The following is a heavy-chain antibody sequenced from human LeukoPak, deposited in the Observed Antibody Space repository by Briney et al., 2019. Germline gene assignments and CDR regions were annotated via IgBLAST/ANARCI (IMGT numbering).Heavy chain of an antibody. D-gene: IGHD2-15*01. CDR3: ARGYWSPEH. CDR2: INHSGST. Sequence: SETLSLTCAVYVGSFSGYHWTWIRQSPGKGLEWIGEINHSGSTKYNPSLKSRVTISADTSKNQFPLKLTSVTAADTAVYYCARGYWSPEHWGQGTLVTVSS. CDR1: VGSFSGYH. J-gene: IGHJ1*01. V-gene: IGHV4-34*01.